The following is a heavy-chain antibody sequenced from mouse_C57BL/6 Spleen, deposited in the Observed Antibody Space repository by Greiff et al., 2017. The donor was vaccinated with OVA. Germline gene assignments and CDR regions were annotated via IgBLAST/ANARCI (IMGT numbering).Heavy chain of an antibody. CDR2: INPGSGGT. CDR3: ARRGTTVVFDY. CDR1: GYAFTNYL. V-gene: IGHV1-54*01. Sequence: QVQLKQSGAELVRPGTSVKVSCKASGYAFTNYLIEWVKQRPGQGLEWIGVINPGSGGTNYNEKFKGKATLTADKSSSTAYMQLSSLASEDSAVYFCARRGTTVVFDYWGQGTTLTVSS. J-gene: IGHJ2*01. D-gene: IGHD1-1*01.